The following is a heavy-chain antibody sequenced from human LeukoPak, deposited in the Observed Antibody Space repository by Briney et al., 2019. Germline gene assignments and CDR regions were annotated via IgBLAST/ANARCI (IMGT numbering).Heavy chain of an antibody. D-gene: IGHD3-10*01. CDR2: IYYSGST. V-gene: IGHV4-59*01. CDR3: ARVRITMVRGVRNYYYMDV. CDR1: GGSFSGYY. Sequence: SETLSLTCAVYGGSFSGYYWSWIRQPPGKGLEWIGYIYYSGSTNYNPSLKSRVTISVDTSKNQFSLKLSSVTAADTAVYYCARVRITMVRGVRNYYYMDVWGKGTTVTVSS. J-gene: IGHJ6*03.